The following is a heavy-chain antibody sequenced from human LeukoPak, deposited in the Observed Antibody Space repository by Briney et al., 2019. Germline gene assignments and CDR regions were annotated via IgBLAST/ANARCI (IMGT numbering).Heavy chain of an antibody. J-gene: IGHJ4*02. CDR1: GGSISSYY. CDR3: VRGLAAAGTPYYFDY. V-gene: IGHV4-59*01. D-gene: IGHD6-13*01. Sequence: PSETLSLTCTVSGGSISSYYWSWIRQPPGKGLEWIGYIYYSGSTNYNPSFKSRVTISVDTSKNQFSLKLSSVTAADTAVYYCVRGLAAAGTPYYFDYWGQGTLVTVSS. CDR2: IYYSGST.